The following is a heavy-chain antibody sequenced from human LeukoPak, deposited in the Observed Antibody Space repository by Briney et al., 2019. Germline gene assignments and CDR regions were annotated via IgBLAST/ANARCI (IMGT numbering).Heavy chain of an antibody. Sequence: GESLRISCKGSGYSFTSHWISWVRQMPGKGLEWMGRIAPSDSYTNYRPSLQGHVTISADKSISTAYLQWSSLKASDTAMYYCARHRDCSSGACYPDYWGREPWSPSPQ. J-gene: IGHJ4*02. CDR3: ARHRDCSSGACYPDY. D-gene: IGHD2-15*01. CDR2: IAPSDSYT. CDR1: GYSFTSHW. V-gene: IGHV5-10-1*01.